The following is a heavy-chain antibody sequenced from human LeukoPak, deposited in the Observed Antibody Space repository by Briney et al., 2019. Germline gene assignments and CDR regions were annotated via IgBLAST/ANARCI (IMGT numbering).Heavy chain of an antibody. CDR2: IYYSGST. Sequence: SETLSLTCTVSGGSITSYYWSWIRQPPGKGLECIGYIYYSGSTYYNPSLKSRVTISVDTSKNQFSLKLSSVTAADTAVYYCARVRRDGYDSPDYWGQGTLVTVSS. J-gene: IGHJ4*02. D-gene: IGHD5-24*01. CDR1: GGSITSYY. V-gene: IGHV4-59*01. CDR3: ARVRRDGYDSPDY.